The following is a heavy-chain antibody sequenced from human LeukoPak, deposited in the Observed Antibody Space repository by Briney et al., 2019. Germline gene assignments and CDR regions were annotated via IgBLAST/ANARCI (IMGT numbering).Heavy chain of an antibody. Sequence: SETLSLTCTVSGGSISSYYWSWIRQPAGKGLEWIGRINTSGSTNYNPSLKSRVPISVNTSKNQFSLKLTSLTAADTPLNYCVSVKCLVRGVSWFDPWGQGTLVTVSS. D-gene: IGHD3-10*01. CDR3: VSVKCLVRGVSWFDP. CDR1: GGSISSYY. V-gene: IGHV4-4*07. J-gene: IGHJ5*02. CDR2: INTSGST.